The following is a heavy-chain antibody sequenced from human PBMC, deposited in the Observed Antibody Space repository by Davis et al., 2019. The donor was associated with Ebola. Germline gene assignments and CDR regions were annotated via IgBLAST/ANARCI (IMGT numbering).Heavy chain of an antibody. Sequence: GESLKISCAASGFTFSSYWMHWVRQAPGKGLVWVSRINSDGSSTSYADSVKGRFTISRDNSKNTLYLQMNSLRAEDTAVYYCARDATYYFDTSGYYTAPNDAFDIWGQGTMVTVSS. V-gene: IGHV3-74*01. D-gene: IGHD3-22*01. CDR1: GFTFSSYW. CDR2: INSDGSST. J-gene: IGHJ3*02. CDR3: ARDATYYFDTSGYYTAPNDAFDI.